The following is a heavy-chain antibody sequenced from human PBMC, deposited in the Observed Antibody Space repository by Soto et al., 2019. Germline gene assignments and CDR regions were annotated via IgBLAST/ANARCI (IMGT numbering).Heavy chain of an antibody. V-gene: IGHV1-3*01. J-gene: IGHJ5*02. CDR1: GYTFTSYA. Sequence: ASVKVSGKASGYTFTSYAMHWVRQAPGQRLEWMGWINAGNGNTKYSQKFQGRVTITRDTSASTAYMELSSLRSEDTAVYYCARRGLPGAFNWFDPWGQGTLVTVS. CDR2: INAGNGNT. CDR3: ARRGLPGAFNWFDP.